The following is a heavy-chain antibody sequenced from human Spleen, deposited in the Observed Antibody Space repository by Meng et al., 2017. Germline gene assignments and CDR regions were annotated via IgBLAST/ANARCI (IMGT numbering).Heavy chain of an antibody. CDR2: IKQDGSDK. Sequence: GGSLRLSCAASGFTFGSYAMSWVRQAPGKGLEWVANIKQDGSDKYYVDSVKGRFTISRDNAKNSLFLQMNSLRAEDTAVYYCARDLGLYGGIFDYWGQGTLVTVSS. V-gene: IGHV3-7*01. D-gene: IGHD4-23*01. CDR3: ARDLGLYGGIFDY. CDR1: GFTFGSYA. J-gene: IGHJ4*02.